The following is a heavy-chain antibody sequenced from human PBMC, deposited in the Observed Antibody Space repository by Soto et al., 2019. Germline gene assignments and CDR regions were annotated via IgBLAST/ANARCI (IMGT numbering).Heavy chain of an antibody. CDR2: IKSKTDGGTT. CDR1: GFTFSNAW. Sequence: GGSLRLSCASSGFTFSNAWMNWVRQAPGKGLEWVGRIKSKTDGGTTDYAAPVKGRFTISRDDSKNTLYLQMNSLKTEDTAVYYCTTLSITIFGVVLMDVWGQGTTVTVSS. J-gene: IGHJ6*02. CDR3: TTLSITIFGVVLMDV. V-gene: IGHV3-15*07. D-gene: IGHD3-3*01.